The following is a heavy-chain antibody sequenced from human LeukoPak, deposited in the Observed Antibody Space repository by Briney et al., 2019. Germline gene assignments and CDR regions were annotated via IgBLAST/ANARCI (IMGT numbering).Heavy chain of an antibody. V-gene: IGHV1-69*05. Sequence: SVKVSCKASGGTFSSCAISWVRQAPGQGLEWMGRIIPIFGTANYAQKFQGRVTITTDESTSTAYMELSSLRYEDTAVYYCVLEGNWNYIARLGITGFDPWGQGTLVTVSS. J-gene: IGHJ5*02. CDR2: IIPIFGTA. CDR1: GGTFSSCA. CDR3: VLEGNWNYIARLGITGFDP. D-gene: IGHD1-7*01.